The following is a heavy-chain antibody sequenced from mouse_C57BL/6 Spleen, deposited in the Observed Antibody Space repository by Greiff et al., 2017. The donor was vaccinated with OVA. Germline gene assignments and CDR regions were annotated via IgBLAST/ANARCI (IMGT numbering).Heavy chain of an antibody. D-gene: IGHD2-2*01. J-gene: IGHJ4*01. V-gene: IGHV1-54*01. CDR1: GYAFTNYL. Sequence: VQLKESGAELVRPGTSVKVSCKASGYAFTNYLIEWVKQRPGQGLEWIGVINPGSGGTNYNEKFKGKATLTADKSSSTAYMQLSSLTSEDSAVYFCARSMVTTGDYWGQGTSVTVSS. CDR2: INPGSGGT. CDR3: ARSMVTTGDY.